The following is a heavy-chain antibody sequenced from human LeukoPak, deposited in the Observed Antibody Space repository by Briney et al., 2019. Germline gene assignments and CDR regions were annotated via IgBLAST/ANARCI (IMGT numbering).Heavy chain of an antibody. D-gene: IGHD3-22*01. CDR3: ARVRYYYDSSGPVDY. CDR2: IYYSGST. Sequence: SETLSLTCTVSGGSISSSSYYWGWIRQPPGKGLEWIGSIYYSGSTYYNPSLKSRVTISVDTSKNQFSLKLSSVTAADTAVYYCARVRYYYDSSGPVDYWGQGTLVTVPS. CDR1: GGSISSSSYY. V-gene: IGHV4-39*07. J-gene: IGHJ4*02.